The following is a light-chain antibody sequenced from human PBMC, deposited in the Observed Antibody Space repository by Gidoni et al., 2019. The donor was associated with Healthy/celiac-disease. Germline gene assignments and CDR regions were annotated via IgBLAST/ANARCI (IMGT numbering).Light chain of an antibody. J-gene: IGLJ2*01. V-gene: IGLV3-21*02. CDR1: NIGSKS. CDR2: VDS. CDR3: QVWDSSSDHVV. Sequence: SYVLTQPPSLSVAPGQTARITWGGNNIGSKSVHGYQQKPAQAPVLLVYVDSDRPSGIPERFSGSNSGNTATLTISRVEAGDEADYYCQVWDSSSDHVVFGGGTKLTVL.